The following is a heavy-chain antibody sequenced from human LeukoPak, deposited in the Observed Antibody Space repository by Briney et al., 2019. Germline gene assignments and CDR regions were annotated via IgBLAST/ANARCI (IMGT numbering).Heavy chain of an antibody. V-gene: IGHV4-38-2*02. CDR1: GYSISSGYY. Sequence: PSETLSLTCSVSGYSISSGYYCAWIRQPPGKGLEWIGSIYHSGTTYYTPSLKSRVTISVDTSKNEFSLKLSSVTAADTAVYYCARDIGNGGVTDYWGQGTLVTVSS. CDR2: IYHSGTT. J-gene: IGHJ4*02. CDR3: ARDIGNGGVTDY. D-gene: IGHD3-16*01.